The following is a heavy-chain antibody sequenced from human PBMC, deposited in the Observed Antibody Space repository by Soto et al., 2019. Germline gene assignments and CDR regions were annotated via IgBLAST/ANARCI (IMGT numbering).Heavy chain of an antibody. CDR3: ARQAEHIVVSDAFDV. V-gene: IGHV4-59*08. Sequence: PSETLSLTCTVSGGSISSYYWSWIRQPPGKGLEWIGYIYYSGSTNYNPSLKSRVTMSVDTSKNQFSLNLSSVTAADAAVYYCARQAEHIVVSDAFDVWSQRTMVTVSS. CDR2: IYYSGST. D-gene: IGHD2-21*01. CDR1: GGSISSYY. J-gene: IGHJ3*01.